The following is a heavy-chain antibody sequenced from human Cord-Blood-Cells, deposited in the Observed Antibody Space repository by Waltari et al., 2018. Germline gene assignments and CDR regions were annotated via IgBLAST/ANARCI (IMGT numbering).Heavy chain of an antibody. Sequence: QITLKGSGPTLVKPTQTLTLTCTFSGFSLSTSGVGVGWLRQPPGKALEGLALLYWNDDKRYSPALQSRLTITKDTSKNQVVLTMTNMDPVDTATYYCAHRRSYYGSGSYYNSYYYFDYWGQGTLVTVSS. CDR3: AHRRSYYGSGSYYNSYYYFDY. D-gene: IGHD3-10*01. J-gene: IGHJ4*02. V-gene: IGHV2-5*01. CDR2: LYWNDDK. CDR1: GFSLSTSGVG.